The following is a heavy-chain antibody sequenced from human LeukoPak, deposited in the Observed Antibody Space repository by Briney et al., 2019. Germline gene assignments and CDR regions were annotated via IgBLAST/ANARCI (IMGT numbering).Heavy chain of an antibody. D-gene: IGHD6-19*01. J-gene: IGHJ4*02. CDR3: ARSPSSGCPEDY. V-gene: IGHV4-31*03. Sequence: NPSETLSLTCTVSGDSISSGDYYWSWIRQHPGKGLEWIGYIYYSGSTYYNPSLKSRVTISVDTSKNQFSLKLSSVTAADTAVYYCARSPSSGCPEDYWGQGTLVTVSS. CDR1: GDSISSGDYY. CDR2: IYYSGST.